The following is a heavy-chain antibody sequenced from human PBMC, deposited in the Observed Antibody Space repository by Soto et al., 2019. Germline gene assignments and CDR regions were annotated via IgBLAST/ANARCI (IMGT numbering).Heavy chain of an antibody. D-gene: IGHD3-3*01. CDR3: ARQPIYDVPDP. CDR2: IYYSGST. Sequence: QVQLQESGPGLVKASETLSLTCTVSGGSVSSGNYFWSWIRQPPGKGLEWIGYIYYSGSTNYNPSLKSRVTISLDTSKNQCSLKLKSVSAADTAVYYCARQPIYDVPDPWGQGILVTVSS. V-gene: IGHV4-61*01. CDR1: GGSVSSGNYF. J-gene: IGHJ5*02.